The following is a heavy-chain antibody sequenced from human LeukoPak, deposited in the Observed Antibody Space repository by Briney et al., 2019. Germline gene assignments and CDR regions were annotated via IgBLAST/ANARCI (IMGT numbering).Heavy chain of an antibody. CDR1: GFILSNYR. CDR3: AKDIAIAAAGLDY. D-gene: IGHD6-13*01. J-gene: IGHJ4*02. V-gene: IGHV3-21*04. Sequence: GGSLRLSCAASGFILSNYRMNWVRQAPGKGLEWVSYISSSGNSREYADSVKGRFTISRDNAKNSLYLQMNSPRAEDTALYYCAKDIAIAAAGLDYWGQGTLVTVSS. CDR2: ISSSGNSR.